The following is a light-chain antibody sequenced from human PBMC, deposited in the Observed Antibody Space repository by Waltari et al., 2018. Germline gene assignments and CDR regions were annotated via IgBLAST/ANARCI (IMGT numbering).Light chain of an antibody. J-gene: IGLJ1*01. V-gene: IGLV2-23*02. CDR3: CSYAGRGTYV. CDR2: AVF. CDR1: TSDVGSYDL. Sequence: QSALTQPASVSGTPGQSITISCSGTTSDVGSYDLVSWYQQHPGEAPKLRICAVFKRPPDTSSRFSGAKSGSTASLTISGLQPEDEADDYCCSYAGRGTYVFGSGTKVTVL.